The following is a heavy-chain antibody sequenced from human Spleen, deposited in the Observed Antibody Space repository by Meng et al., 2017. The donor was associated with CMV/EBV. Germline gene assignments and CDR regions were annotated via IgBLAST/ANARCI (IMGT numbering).Heavy chain of an antibody. V-gene: IGHV3-23*01. CDR2: IRASGGNT. CDR1: GLTLASYA. Sequence: GLTLASYAMGWVRQGPGNGLEWVAGIRASGGNTHSADSLKGRFTIYRDNSKNALDLQMNSLRAEDTAIYYCAKGQGTTTGLLDLWGRGTLVTVSS. D-gene: IGHD1-1*01. J-gene: IGHJ2*01. CDR3: AKGQGTTTGLLDL.